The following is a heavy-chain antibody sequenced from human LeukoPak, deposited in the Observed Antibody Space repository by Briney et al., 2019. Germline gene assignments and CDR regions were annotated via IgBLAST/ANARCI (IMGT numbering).Heavy chain of an antibody. V-gene: IGHV3-23*01. CDR1: SVSFSTSP. Sequence: GGSLRLSCAASSVSFSTSPMTWVRQAPGKGLEWVSYISGSGGTTFYADSVKGRFTISRDNSENTLFLEMTRLRDEDTAVYYCARGVYSTGSYYFDFWGQGTLVTVSS. J-gene: IGHJ4*02. CDR3: ARGVYSTGSYYFDF. CDR2: ISGSGGTT. D-gene: IGHD5-12*01.